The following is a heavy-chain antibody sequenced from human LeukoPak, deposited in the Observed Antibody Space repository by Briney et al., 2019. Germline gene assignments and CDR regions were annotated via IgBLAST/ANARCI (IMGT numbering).Heavy chain of an antibody. CDR3: AREGSSSRRFDY. CDR2: ISSSSSYI. D-gene: IGHD6-6*01. CDR1: GCTFSSYS. Sequence: GGSLRLSCAASGCTFSSYSMNWVRQAPGKGLEWVSSISSSSSYIYYADSVKGRFTISRDNAKNSLYLQMNSLRAEDTAVYYCAREGSSSRRFDYWGQGTLVNVSS. J-gene: IGHJ4*02. V-gene: IGHV3-21*01.